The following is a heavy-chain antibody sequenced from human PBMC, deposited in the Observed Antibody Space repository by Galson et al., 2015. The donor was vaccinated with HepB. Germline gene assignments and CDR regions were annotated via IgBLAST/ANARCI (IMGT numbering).Heavy chain of an antibody. D-gene: IGHD2-2*01. J-gene: IGHJ4*02. V-gene: IGHV3-30*18. CDR2: ISYDGSNK. Sequence: SLRLSCAASGFTFSSYGMHWVRQAPGKGLEWVAVISYDGSNKYYADSVKGRFTISRDNSKNTLYLQMNSLRAEDTAVYYCAKLRWYQRLRGGYFDYWGQGTLVTVSS. CDR1: GFTFSSYG. CDR3: AKLRWYQRLRGGYFDY.